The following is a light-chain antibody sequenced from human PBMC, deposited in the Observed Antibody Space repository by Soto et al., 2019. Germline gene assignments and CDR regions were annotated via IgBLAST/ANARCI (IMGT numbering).Light chain of an antibody. V-gene: IGKV3-15*01. Sequence: EIVMTQSPATLSVSPGERATLSCRASQSVSSDLAWYQQIPGQAPRLLIYGASTRATGIPPRFSGSGSGTEFTLTISSLQSADIGIYYCQQYDSWPYTFGPGSKMHFK. J-gene: IGKJ3*01. CDR3: QQYDSWPYT. CDR1: QSVSSD. CDR2: GAS.